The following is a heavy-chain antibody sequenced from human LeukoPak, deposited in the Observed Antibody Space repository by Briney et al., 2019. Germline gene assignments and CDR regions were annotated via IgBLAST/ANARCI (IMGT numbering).Heavy chain of an antibody. Sequence: ASVKVSSKASGYTFTDYYMHWVRQAPGQGLEWMGWINPNSGGTNYAQKFQGRVTMTRDTSITTAYMELTSLRSDDTAVYYCARDLFYSVSGTYYNVGRVFNYWGQGTLVTVSS. CDR2: INPNSGGT. D-gene: IGHD3-10*01. CDR3: ARDLFYSVSGTYYNVGRVFNY. J-gene: IGHJ4*02. CDR1: GYTFTDYY. V-gene: IGHV1-2*02.